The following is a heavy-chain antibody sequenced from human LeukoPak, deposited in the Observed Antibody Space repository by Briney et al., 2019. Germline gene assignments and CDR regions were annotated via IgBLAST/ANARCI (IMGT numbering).Heavy chain of an antibody. V-gene: IGHV1-2*02. CDR3: ARPDCGGDCRLIQY. J-gene: IGHJ1*01. CDR2: INPNSGDA. Sequence: ASVKVSCKASGDTFTGYYIHWVRHSPGQGLEWVGWINPNSGDAEFAHKFQGRVTMTRDTSISTAYMELSRLRSDDTAVYYCARPDCGGDCRLIQYGGQGTLVTVSS. D-gene: IGHD2-21*01. CDR1: GDTFTGYY.